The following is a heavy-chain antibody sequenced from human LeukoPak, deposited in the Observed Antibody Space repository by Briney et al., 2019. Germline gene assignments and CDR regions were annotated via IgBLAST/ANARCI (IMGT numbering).Heavy chain of an antibody. CDR3: ARGPSRGYSSSYGMDV. D-gene: IGHD6-13*01. Sequence: SETLSLTCAVYGGSFSGYYWSWIRQPPGKGLEWIGEINHNGSTNYNPSLKSRVTISVDTSKNQFSLKLSSVTAADTAVYYCARGPSRGYSSSYGMDVWGQGTTVTVSS. CDR1: GGSFSGYY. V-gene: IGHV4-34*01. CDR2: INHNGST. J-gene: IGHJ6*02.